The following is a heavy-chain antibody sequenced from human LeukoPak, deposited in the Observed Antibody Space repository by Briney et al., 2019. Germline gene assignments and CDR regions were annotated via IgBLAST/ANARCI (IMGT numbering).Heavy chain of an antibody. CDR3: ARGPRIYYEGPFDY. D-gene: IGHD3-22*01. Sequence: PSETLSLTCTVSGGSISTSSYYWGWVRQPPGKGLEWIGNIFYSGSTYYSPSLKSRVTISLDTSKNQFSLKLSSVTAADTAVYYCARGPRIYYEGPFDYWGQGTLVTVSS. CDR2: IFYSGST. CDR1: GGSISTSSYY. J-gene: IGHJ4*02. V-gene: IGHV4-39*07.